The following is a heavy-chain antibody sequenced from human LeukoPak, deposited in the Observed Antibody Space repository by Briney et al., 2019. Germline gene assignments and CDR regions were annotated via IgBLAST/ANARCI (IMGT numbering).Heavy chain of an antibody. CDR2: IYHSGST. Sequence: SETLSLTCTVSGGSISSGGYYWSWIRQPPGKGLEWIGYIYHSGSTYYNPSLKSRVTISVDRSKNQFSLKLSSVTAADTAVYYCARDLGGHWGIAFDIWGQGTMVTVSS. V-gene: IGHV4-30-2*01. CDR3: ARDLGGHWGIAFDI. J-gene: IGHJ3*02. CDR1: GGSISSGGYY. D-gene: IGHD7-27*01.